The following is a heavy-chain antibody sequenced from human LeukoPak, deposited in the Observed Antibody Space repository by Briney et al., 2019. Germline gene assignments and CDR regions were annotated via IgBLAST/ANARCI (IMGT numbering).Heavy chain of an antibody. Sequence: ASVKVSCKASGYTFTSYAMNWVRQAPGQGLEWMGWSNTNTGNPTYAQGFTGRVVFSLDTSVSTAYLQISSLKADDTAVYYCARERNDCYGSSGCVGDSYMDVWGKGTTVTVSS. J-gene: IGHJ6*03. V-gene: IGHV7-4-1*02. CDR2: SNTNTGNP. CDR1: GYTFTSYA. CDR3: ARERNDCYGSSGCVGDSYMDV. D-gene: IGHD3-22*01.